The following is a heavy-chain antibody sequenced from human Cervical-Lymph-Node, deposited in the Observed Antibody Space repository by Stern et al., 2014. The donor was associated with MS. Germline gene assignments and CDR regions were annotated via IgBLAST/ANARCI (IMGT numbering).Heavy chain of an antibody. CDR1: GGTFSSYT. V-gene: IGHV1-69*09. CDR2: IIPILALA. CDR3: ARGYGGSYSRFDY. Sequence: AQLVESGAEVKKPGSSVKVSCKASGGTFSSYTISWVRQAPGQGLEWMGRIIPILALANYAQKFQGRVTITADKSTSTAYMELSSLRSEDTAVYYCARGYGGSYSRFDYWGQGTLVTVSS. J-gene: IGHJ4*02. D-gene: IGHD1-26*01.